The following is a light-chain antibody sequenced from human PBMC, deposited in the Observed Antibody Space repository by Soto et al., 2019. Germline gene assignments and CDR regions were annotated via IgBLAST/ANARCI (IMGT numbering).Light chain of an antibody. CDR2: AAS. CDR3: QAIYGTPLT. V-gene: IGKV1-39*01. J-gene: IGKJ4*01. CDR1: QSISNY. Sequence: DMEMTQSPSSLSASVGDRVTITCRARQSISNYLKWYQHKPGKVPKILIYAASRLQSGVPTRIIGSGPGTDFTLAINSLQPEDFATYYCQAIYGTPLTFGGGTKIQIK.